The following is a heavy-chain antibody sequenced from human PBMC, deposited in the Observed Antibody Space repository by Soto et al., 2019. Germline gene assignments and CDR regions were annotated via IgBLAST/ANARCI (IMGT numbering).Heavy chain of an antibody. CDR2: ISSGAAYI. D-gene: IGHD1-26*01. V-gene: IGHV3-21*01. J-gene: IGHJ5*02. CDR3: TRDEGGSYDSWFHP. Sequence: EVQVVESGGGLVKPGGSLTLSCNFTFSRYSMNWVRQAPGKGREWVASISSGAAYIKYADSVQGGFTISRDNAKSSVSLQMSSLRVEGTAVYFCTRDEGGSYDSWFHPWGQGTQVTVSA. CDR1: TFSRYS.